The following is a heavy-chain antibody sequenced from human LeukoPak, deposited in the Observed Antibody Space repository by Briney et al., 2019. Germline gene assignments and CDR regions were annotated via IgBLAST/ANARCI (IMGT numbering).Heavy chain of an antibody. CDR2: ISGSGGST. J-gene: IGHJ4*02. CDR3: AKRPSLTTVTPDY. D-gene: IGHD4-11*01. Sequence: GGSLRLSCAASGFTFSSYAMSWVRQAPGKGLEWVSAISGSGGSTYYADSVKGRFTISRDNSKNTLCLQMNSLRAEDTAVYYCAKRPSLTTVTPDYWGQGTLVTVSS. V-gene: IGHV3-23*01. CDR1: GFTFSSYA.